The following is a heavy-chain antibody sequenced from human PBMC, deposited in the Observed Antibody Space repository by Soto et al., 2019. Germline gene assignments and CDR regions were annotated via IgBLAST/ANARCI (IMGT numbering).Heavy chain of an antibody. J-gene: IGHJ4*02. CDR2: IYWDDDK. CDR3: AHVYGGYDNFDY. V-gene: IGHV2-5*02. CDR1: GFSLSTSGVG. Sequence: QITLKESGPTLVKHTETLTLTCTFSGFSLSTSGVGVGWIRQPPGKALEWLALIYWDDDKRYSPSLKSRLTITKDTSKNQVVLTMTNMDPVDTATYYCAHVYGGYDNFDYWGQGTLVTVSS. D-gene: IGHD5-12*01.